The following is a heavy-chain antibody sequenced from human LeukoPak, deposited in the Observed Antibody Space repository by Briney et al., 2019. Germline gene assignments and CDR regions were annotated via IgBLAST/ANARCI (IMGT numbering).Heavy chain of an antibody. J-gene: IGHJ4*02. Sequence: PSETLSLTCTVSGASISAFHWTWFRQPAGKGLEWIGLIYSSGSTLFNPSLKSWVAMSVDLTKNQLSLKLTSVTAADTAMYYCARKDGDYWGRGTLATVSS. CDR1: GASISAFH. CDR2: IYSSGST. V-gene: IGHV4-4*07. CDR3: ARKDGDY.